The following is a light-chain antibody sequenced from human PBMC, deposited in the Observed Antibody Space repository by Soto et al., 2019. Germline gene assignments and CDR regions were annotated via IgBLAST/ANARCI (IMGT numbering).Light chain of an antibody. CDR3: QQYYSTLVYT. J-gene: IGKJ2*01. CDR2: WAS. Sequence: DIVMTQSPDSLAVALGERVTINCKSSQTILYSSNNKNYLAWYQQKPGQPPKLLIYWASTRESGVPDRFSGSGSGTDFTLTISSLQAEDVAVYYCQQYYSTLVYTFGQGTKLEIK. CDR1: QTILYSSNNKNY. V-gene: IGKV4-1*01.